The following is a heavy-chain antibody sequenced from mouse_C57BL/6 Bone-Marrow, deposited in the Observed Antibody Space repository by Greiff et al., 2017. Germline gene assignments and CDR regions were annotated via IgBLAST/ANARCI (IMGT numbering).Heavy chain of an antibody. J-gene: IGHJ3*01. CDR2: IHPNSGST. V-gene: IGHV1-64*01. CDR3: AGPFAY. CDR1: GYTFTSYW. Sequence: QVQLQQPGAELVKPGASVTLSCKASGYTFTSYWMHWVKQRPGQGLEWIGMIHPNSGSTNYNEKFKSKATLTVDKSSSTAYMQLSSLTSEDSAVYYCAGPFAYWGQGTLVTVAA.